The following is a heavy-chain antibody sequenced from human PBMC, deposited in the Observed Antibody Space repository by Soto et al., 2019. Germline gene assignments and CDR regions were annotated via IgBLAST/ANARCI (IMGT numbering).Heavy chain of an antibody. Sequence: ASVKVSCKASGYLFTAYSMHWVRLAPGQGLEWMGVVNPSGGSTKYAQNFQGRVTMTRDTSTNTIYMELSSLRSDDTAIYYCAREENCSGGTCYSEYFHRWGQAPWSPSPQ. D-gene: IGHD2-15*01. CDR3: AREENCSGGTCYSEYFHR. CDR1: GYLFTAYS. V-gene: IGHV1-46*01. CDR2: VNPSGGST. J-gene: IGHJ1*01.